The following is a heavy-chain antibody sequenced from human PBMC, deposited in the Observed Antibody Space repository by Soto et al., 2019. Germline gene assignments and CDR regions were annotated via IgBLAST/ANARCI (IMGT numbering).Heavy chain of an antibody. D-gene: IGHD3-22*01. CDR2: IWYDGSNE. CDR3: ARDIGWVVVGIRLPGGIYGLAV. Sequence: QVHLVESGGGVVQPGRSLRLSCAASGFTFSDFGMHWVRQAPGKGLEWVATIWYDGSNEYYVDSVKGRFTISRDNSQNTLYLQLTRLRGEDTALYYWARDIGWVVVGIRLPGGIYGLAVWGQGTTVTVSS. CDR1: GFTFSDFG. J-gene: IGHJ6*02. V-gene: IGHV3-33*01.